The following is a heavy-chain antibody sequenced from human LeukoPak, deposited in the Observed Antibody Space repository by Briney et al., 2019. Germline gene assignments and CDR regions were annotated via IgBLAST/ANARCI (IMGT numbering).Heavy chain of an antibody. V-gene: IGHV3-74*03. CDR1: GFTFSSHW. J-gene: IGHJ4*02. CDR3: ARERRGAGATVDY. D-gene: IGHD1-26*01. Sequence: GGSLRLSCAASGFTFSSHWMHWVRQAPGKGLVWVSRIESDGSTKMYADSVRGRFTISRDNAKNTLYLQMNSLRAEDTAIYYCARERRGAGATVDYWGQGTLVTVSS. CDR2: IESDGSTK.